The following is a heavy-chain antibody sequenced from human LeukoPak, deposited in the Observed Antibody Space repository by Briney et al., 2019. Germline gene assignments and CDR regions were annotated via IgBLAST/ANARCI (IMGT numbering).Heavy chain of an antibody. D-gene: IGHD1-26*01. V-gene: IGHV3-7*01. CDR3: AKWELYSGFYYIDY. CDR1: GFTFSSYW. J-gene: IGHJ4*02. CDR2: IKPDGSLI. Sequence: GGSLRLSCAASGFTFSSYWMTWVRQGPGKGLEWVANIKPDGSLIYYVDSVKGRFTISGDNAKNSLYLQMNSLRAEDTAVYYCAKWELYSGFYYIDYWGQGTLATVSS.